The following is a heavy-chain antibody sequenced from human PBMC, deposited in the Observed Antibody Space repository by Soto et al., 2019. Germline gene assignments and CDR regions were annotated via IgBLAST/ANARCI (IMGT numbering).Heavy chain of an antibody. Sequence: PGGSLRLSCAASGFTFSDAWMNWVRQAPGKGLEWVGRIKGKTEGGTTEYAAPVTGRFTISRDDSKNTLYLQMNSLKTEDTAVYYCARDWAPYSSSPPTYFDYWGQGTLVTVSS. V-gene: IGHV3-15*07. D-gene: IGHD6-6*01. J-gene: IGHJ4*02. CDR2: IKGKTEGGTT. CDR1: GFTFSDAW. CDR3: ARDWAPYSSSPPTYFDY.